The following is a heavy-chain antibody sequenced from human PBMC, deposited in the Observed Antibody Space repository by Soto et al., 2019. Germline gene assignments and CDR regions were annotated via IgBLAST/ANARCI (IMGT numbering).Heavy chain of an antibody. CDR1: GGTFSSYT. D-gene: IGHD2-15*01. CDR3: ARDRTPGGGGGSCDL. V-gene: IGHV1-69*08. J-gene: IGHJ2*01. Sequence: QVQLVQSGAEVKKPGSSVKVSCKASGGTFSSYTISWVRQAPGQGLEWMGRIIPILGIANYAQKFQGRVTITADKSTSTAYMELSSLRSEDTAVYYCARDRTPGGGGGSCDLWGRGTLVTVSS. CDR2: IIPILGIA.